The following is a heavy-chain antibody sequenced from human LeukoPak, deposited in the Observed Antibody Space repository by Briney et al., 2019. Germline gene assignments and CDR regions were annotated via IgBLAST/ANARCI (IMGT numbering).Heavy chain of an antibody. J-gene: IGHJ4*02. CDR1: GFTFSSYA. D-gene: IGHD3-3*01. CDR3: AKDGVRFLEWSNIDY. CDR2: ISGSGGST. Sequence: PGGPLRLSCAASGFTFSSYAMNWVRQAPGKGLEWVSGISGSGGSTYYADSVKGRFTISRDNSKNTLYLQMNSLRAEDTAVYYCAKDGVRFLEWSNIDYWGQGTLVTVSS. V-gene: IGHV3-23*01.